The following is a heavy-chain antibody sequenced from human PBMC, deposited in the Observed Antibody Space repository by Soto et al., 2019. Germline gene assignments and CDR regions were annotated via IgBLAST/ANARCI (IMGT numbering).Heavy chain of an antibody. V-gene: IGHV1-69*13. CDR2: IIPKFGKA. CDR1: GGTFSRYA. D-gene: IGHD3-3*01. J-gene: IGHJ4*02. CDR3: AGYGTLYAGGSYSYHY. Sequence: GASVKVSCKASGGTFSRYALNWVRQAPGQGLEWMGGIIPKFGKANYAQKFQGRVTITADESTSTGYMELRSLISEDTAVYYCAGYGTLYAGGSYSYHYWGQGTPVTVSS.